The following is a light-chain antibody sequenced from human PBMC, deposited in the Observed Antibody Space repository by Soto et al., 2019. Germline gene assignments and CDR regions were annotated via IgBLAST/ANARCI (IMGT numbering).Light chain of an antibody. CDR3: LQYGSLPQCT. J-gene: IGKJ2*02. CDR2: GAS. Sequence: EIVLTQSPGTLSLSPGERATLSCRASQSVSSSYLAWYQQKPGQAPRLLIYGASSRATGIPDRFTGSGSGTDFTLTISRLESEDFAVYFCLQYGSLPQCTFGQGTKIEIK. V-gene: IGKV3-20*01. CDR1: QSVSSSY.